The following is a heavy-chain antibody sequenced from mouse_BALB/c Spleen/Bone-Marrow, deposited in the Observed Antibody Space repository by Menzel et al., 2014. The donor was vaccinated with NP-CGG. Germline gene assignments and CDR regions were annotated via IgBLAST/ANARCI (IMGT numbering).Heavy chain of an antibody. CDR1: GYTXTXXX. CDR2: IDTSDSYT. D-gene: IGHD2-4*01. V-gene: IGHV1-69*01. Sequence: VKLVESGAELGMPGASVKMSCKASGYTXTXXXIYWVKQXPGXXXXWIGAIDTSDSYTNFNQKFMGKASLTVDASSSTAYMQVSSLTSDDSAVYYCARGGHDFSLDYWGQGTSVTVSS. CDR3: ARGGHDFSLDY. J-gene: IGHJ4*01.